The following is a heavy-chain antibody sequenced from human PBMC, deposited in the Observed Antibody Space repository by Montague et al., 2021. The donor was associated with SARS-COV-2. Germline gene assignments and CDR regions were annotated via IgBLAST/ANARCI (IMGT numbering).Heavy chain of an antibody. CDR1: GGSISSGSYY. CDR2: IYASGST. Sequence: TLSLTCTVSGGSISSGSYYWSWIRQPAGKGLEWIGRIYASGSTNYNPSLKSRVTISVDTSKNQFSLKLSSVTAADTAEYYCARDRVDRYSGSRTAYGMDVWGQGTTVTVSS. V-gene: IGHV4-61*02. CDR3: ARDRVDRYSGSRTAYGMDV. J-gene: IGHJ6*02. D-gene: IGHD1-26*01.